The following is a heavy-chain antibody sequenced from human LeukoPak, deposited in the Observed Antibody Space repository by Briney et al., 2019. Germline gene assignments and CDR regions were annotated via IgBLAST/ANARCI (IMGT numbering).Heavy chain of an antibody. CDR3: AREYSSSPEYFDY. CDR1: GGTFSSYT. V-gene: IGHV1-69*02. J-gene: IGHJ4*02. CDR2: IIPILGIA. D-gene: IGHD6-6*01. Sequence: SVKVSCKASGGTFSSYTISWVRQAPGQGLEWMGRIIPILGIANYAQKFQGRVTITADKSTSTAYMELSSLRSEDTAVYYCAREYSSSPEYFDYWDQGTLVTVSS.